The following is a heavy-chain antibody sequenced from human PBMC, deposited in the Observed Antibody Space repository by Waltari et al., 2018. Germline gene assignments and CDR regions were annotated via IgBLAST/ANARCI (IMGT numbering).Heavy chain of an antibody. V-gene: IGHV3-23*04. Sequence: EARLEESGGGWEQPGKSLRLACSASGFTFSTYARTWVRQAPGKGLEWVSSISDDGQTSFYADSVKGRCIISRDNSKSTLFLHLNSLRGDDTARYYCAKGIRATATYFYMDVWGKGTTVTVSS. D-gene: IGHD3-10*01. CDR1: GFTFSTYA. J-gene: IGHJ6*03. CDR3: AKGIRATATYFYMDV. CDR2: ISDDGQTS.